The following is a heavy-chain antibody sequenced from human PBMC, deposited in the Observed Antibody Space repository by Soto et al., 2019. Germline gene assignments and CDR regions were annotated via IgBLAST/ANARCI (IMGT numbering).Heavy chain of an antibody. CDR3: ARSGSYYPARNWFGP. Sequence: QLVQSGVEMKNPGASVKVSCKASGYTFTSYGISWVRQAPGQGLEWMGWISGFNDDTNHAQKFQGRVTVTTDTSTSTAYMELRSLKSDDTAMYYCARSGSYYPARNWFGPWGQGTLVIVSS. CDR2: ISGFNDDT. V-gene: IGHV1-18*01. J-gene: IGHJ5*02. CDR1: GYTFTSYG. D-gene: IGHD3-10*01.